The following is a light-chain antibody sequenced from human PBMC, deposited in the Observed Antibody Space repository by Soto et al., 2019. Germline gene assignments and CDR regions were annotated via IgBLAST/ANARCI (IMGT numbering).Light chain of an antibody. Sequence: DIQMTQSPSSLSASVGDRATITCRASQSISSYLNWYQQKPGKAPKLLIYDASSLESGVPSRFSGSGSGTEFTLTISSLQPDDFATYYCQQYNSYSTLGQGTKV. CDR1: QSISSY. CDR3: QQYNSYST. J-gene: IGKJ1*01. CDR2: DAS. V-gene: IGKV1-5*01.